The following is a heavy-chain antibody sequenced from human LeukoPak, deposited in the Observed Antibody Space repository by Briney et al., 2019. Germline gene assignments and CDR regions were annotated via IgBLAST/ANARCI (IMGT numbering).Heavy chain of an antibody. CDR2: INWNGGST. Sequence: GGSLRLSCAASGFTFDDYGMSWVRQAPGKGLEWVSGINWNGGSTGYADSVKGRFTISRDNAKNSLYLQMNSLRAEDTALYYCARAHYYDSSGYYYAFFDYWGQGTLVTVSS. CDR3: ARAHYYDSSGYYYAFFDY. J-gene: IGHJ4*02. V-gene: IGHV3-20*04. CDR1: GFTFDDYG. D-gene: IGHD3-22*01.